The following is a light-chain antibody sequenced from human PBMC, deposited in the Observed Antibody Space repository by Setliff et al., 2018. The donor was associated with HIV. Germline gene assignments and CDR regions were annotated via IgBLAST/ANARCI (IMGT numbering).Light chain of an antibody. Sequence: QSALTQPASVSGSAGQSITISCTGTSTDVGTYNLVSWYQQHPAKAPKLIIYEVTKRPSGVSNRFSGSTSGNTAYLTISGLQAEDEADYYCCSYAGSSTYGFGSGTKVTVL. CDR3: CSYAGSSTYG. CDR2: EVT. J-gene: IGLJ1*01. CDR1: STDVGTYNL. V-gene: IGLV2-23*02.